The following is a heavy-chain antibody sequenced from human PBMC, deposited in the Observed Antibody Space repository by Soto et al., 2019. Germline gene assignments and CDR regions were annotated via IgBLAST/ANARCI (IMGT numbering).Heavy chain of an antibody. CDR3: ARPPRDGYYYYGMDV. CDR1: GYSFTSYW. CDR2: IDPSDSYT. V-gene: IGHV5-10-1*01. Sequence: GESLKISCKGSGYSFTSYWISWVRQMPGKGLEWMGRIDPSDSYTNYSPSFQGHVTISADKSISTAYLQWSSLKASDTAMYYCARPPRDGYYYYGMDVWGQGTTVTVSS. J-gene: IGHJ6*02.